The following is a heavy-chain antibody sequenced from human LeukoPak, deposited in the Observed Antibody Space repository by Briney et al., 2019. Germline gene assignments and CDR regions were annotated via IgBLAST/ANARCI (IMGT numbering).Heavy chain of an antibody. CDR1: GFAFHNYA. D-gene: IGHD4-23*01. J-gene: IGHJ6*02. Sequence: GRSLRLSCVGSGFAFHNYAMHWVRRPPGKGLEWVSAINWNSDTKANADSVKGRFTISKDRARNSLYLQMDSLRPEDTALYYCAKDTGGNGAYFYAMDVWGQGTSVTVSS. CDR2: INWNSDTK. V-gene: IGHV3-9*01. CDR3: AKDTGGNGAYFYAMDV.